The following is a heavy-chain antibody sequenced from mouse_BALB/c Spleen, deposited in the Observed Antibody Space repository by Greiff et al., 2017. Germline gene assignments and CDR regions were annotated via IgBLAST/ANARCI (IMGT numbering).Heavy chain of an antibody. Sequence: QVQLQQSGAELVRPGSSVKISCKASGYAFSSYWMNWVKQRPGQGLEWIGQIYPGDGDTNYNGKFKGKATLTADKSSSTAYMQLSSLTSEDSAVYFCARWTTVYYFDYWGQGTTLTVSS. D-gene: IGHD1-1*01. V-gene: IGHV1-80*01. J-gene: IGHJ2*01. CDR2: IYPGDGDT. CDR1: GYAFSSYW. CDR3: ARWTTVYYFDY.